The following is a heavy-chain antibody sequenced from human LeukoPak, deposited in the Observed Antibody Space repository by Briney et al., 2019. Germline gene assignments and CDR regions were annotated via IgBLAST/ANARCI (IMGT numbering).Heavy chain of an antibody. CDR2: IYYSGST. V-gene: IGHV4-31*03. CDR1: GGSISSGGYY. J-gene: IGHJ3*02. Sequence: PSETLSLTCTVSGGSISSGGYYWSWIRQHPGKGLEWIGYIYYSGSTYYNPSLKSRVTISVDTSKNQFSLKLSSVTAADTAVYYCARVAGITGTTSALDIWGQGTMVTVSS. D-gene: IGHD1-7*01. CDR3: ARVAGITGTTSALDI.